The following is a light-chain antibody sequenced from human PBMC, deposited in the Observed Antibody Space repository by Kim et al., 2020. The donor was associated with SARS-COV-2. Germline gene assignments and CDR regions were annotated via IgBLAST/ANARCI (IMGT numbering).Light chain of an antibody. J-gene: IGKJ2*01. V-gene: IGKV3-20*01. CDR1: QSISSNS. CDR3: QQYGTSSYT. Sequence: EIVLTQSPGTLSLSPGERATLSCRASQSISSNSLAWYQQKPGQAPRLLLYGASSRATGIPDRFSGSGSGTDFTLTLSSLEPEDFAVYYCQQYGTSSYTFGQGTKLEI. CDR2: GAS.